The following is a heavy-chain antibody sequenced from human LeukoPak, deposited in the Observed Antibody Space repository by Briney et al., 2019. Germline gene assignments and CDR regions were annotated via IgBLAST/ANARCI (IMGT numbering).Heavy chain of an antibody. D-gene: IGHD1-1*01. V-gene: IGHV4-59*01. J-gene: IGHJ5*02. Sequence: SETLSLTCSLSSGSIGSYYWSWIRQPPGKGLEWIGYISYSGSTNFNPSLKSRVTISVDTSKNQFSLKLSSVTAADTAVYYCAREGTAGTNLNWFDPWGQGTLVTVSS. CDR2: ISYSGST. CDR3: AREGTAGTNLNWFDP. CDR1: SGSIGSYY.